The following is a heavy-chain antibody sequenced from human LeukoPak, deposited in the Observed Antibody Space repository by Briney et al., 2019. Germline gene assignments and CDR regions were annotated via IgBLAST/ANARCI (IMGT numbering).Heavy chain of an antibody. CDR1: GYSISSGYY. V-gene: IGHV4-38-2*02. D-gene: IGHD6-13*01. CDR2: IYYSGST. CDR3: AKQQLAYFDY. J-gene: IGHJ4*02. Sequence: SETLSLTCTVSGYSISSGYYWSWIRQPPGKGLEWIGSIYYSGSTYYNPSLKSRVTISVDTSKNQFSLKLSSVTAADTAVYYCAKQQLAYFDYWGQGTLVTVSS.